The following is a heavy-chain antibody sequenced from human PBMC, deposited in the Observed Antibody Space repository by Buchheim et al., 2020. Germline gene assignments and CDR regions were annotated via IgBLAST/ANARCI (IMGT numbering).Heavy chain of an antibody. D-gene: IGHD6-19*01. CDR2: ISYDGSNK. CDR3: AKSGRIPGYSSGWYGSLHDY. J-gene: IGHJ4*02. V-gene: IGHV3-30*18. CDR1: GFTFSSYG. Sequence: QVQLVESGGGVVQPGRSLRLSCAASGFTFSSYGMHWVRQAPGKGLEWVAVISYDGSNKYYAESVKGRFTISRDNSKNTLYLQMNSLRAEDTAVYYCAKSGRIPGYSSGWYGSLHDYWGQGTL.